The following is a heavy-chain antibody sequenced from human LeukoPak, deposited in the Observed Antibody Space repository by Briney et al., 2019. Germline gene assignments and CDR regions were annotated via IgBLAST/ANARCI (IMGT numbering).Heavy chain of an antibody. D-gene: IGHD5-18*01. CDR1: GGSFSDYY. CDR3: ARPIRDTAMLYY. J-gene: IGHJ4*02. CDR2: INHSGST. Sequence: NPSETLSLTCAVYGGSFSDYYWSWIRQPPGKGLEWIGEINHSGSTNYNPSLKSRVTISLDTSKNQFSLKLSSVTAADTAVYYCARPIRDTAMLYYWGQGTLVTVSS. V-gene: IGHV4-34*01.